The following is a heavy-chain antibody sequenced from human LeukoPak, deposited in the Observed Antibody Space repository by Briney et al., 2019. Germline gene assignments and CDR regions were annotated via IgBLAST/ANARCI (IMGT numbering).Heavy chain of an antibody. CDR2: ISYDGSNK. CDR1: GFTFSSYA. CDR3: AGLNSPHYYDSSGYPFDY. J-gene: IGHJ4*02. V-gene: IGHV3-30*01. Sequence: PGGSLRLSCAASGFTFSSYAMHWVRQAPGKGLEWVAVISYDGSNKYYADSVKGRFTIPRDNSKSTLYLQMNSLRAEDTAVYYCAGLNSPHYYDSSGYPFDYWGQGTLVTVSS. D-gene: IGHD3-22*01.